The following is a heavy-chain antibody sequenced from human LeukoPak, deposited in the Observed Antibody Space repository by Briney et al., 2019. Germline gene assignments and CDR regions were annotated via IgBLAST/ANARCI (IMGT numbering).Heavy chain of an antibody. Sequence: PGGSLRLSCAASGFTFSSYSMNWVRQAPRKGLEWVSSISSSSSYIYYADSVKGRFTISRDNAKKSLYLQMDSLRAEDTAVYYCATHGYSELRYFDWSTNEWGQGTLVTVSS. CDR2: ISSSSSYI. D-gene: IGHD3-9*01. V-gene: IGHV3-21*01. J-gene: IGHJ4*02. CDR1: GFTFSSYS. CDR3: ATHGYSELRYFDWSTNE.